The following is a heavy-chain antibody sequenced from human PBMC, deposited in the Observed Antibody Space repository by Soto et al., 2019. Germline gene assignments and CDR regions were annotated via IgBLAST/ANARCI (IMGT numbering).Heavy chain of an antibody. D-gene: IGHD1-26*01. V-gene: IGHV1-18*01. CDR3: ARELGGSYYAPVGY. Sequence: QVQLVQSGAEVKKPGASVKVSCKASGYTFTSYGISWVRQAPGQGLEWMGWISAYNGNTKYAQKLQGRVTMPTDTSPSTAYMELRSLRSDDTAVYYWARELGGSYYAPVGYWGQGTLVTVSS. CDR1: GYTFTSYG. CDR2: ISAYNGNT. J-gene: IGHJ4*02.